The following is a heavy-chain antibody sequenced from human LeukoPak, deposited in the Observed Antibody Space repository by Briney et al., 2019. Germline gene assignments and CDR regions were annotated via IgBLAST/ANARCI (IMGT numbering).Heavy chain of an antibody. J-gene: IGHJ4*02. CDR3: AREMYYYDSSGYSHLYFDY. V-gene: IGHV3-66*02. CDR1: GFTVSSNY. CDR2: IYSGGST. Sequence: GGSLRLSCAASGFTVSSNYMSWVRQAPGKGLEWVSVIYSGGSTYYAESVKGRFTISRDNSKSTMYLQMNSLRAEDTAVYYCAREMYYYDSSGYSHLYFDYWGQGTLVTVSS. D-gene: IGHD3-22*01.